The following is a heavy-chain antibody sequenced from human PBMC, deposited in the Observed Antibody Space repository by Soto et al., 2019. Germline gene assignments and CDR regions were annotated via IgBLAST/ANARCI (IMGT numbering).Heavy chain of an antibody. CDR3: ARAYGGFDNGLDV. V-gene: IGHV4-59*01. J-gene: IGHJ6*02. CDR2: IYYSGST. Sequence: SETLSLTCTVSGDSIRSYYWTWIRQPPGKGLELIGYIYYSGSTRYNPSLKSRVTISVDMSKNQFSLKLSSVIAADTAVYYCARAYGGFDNGLDVWGQGTAGTVS. CDR1: GDSIRSYY. D-gene: IGHD5-12*01.